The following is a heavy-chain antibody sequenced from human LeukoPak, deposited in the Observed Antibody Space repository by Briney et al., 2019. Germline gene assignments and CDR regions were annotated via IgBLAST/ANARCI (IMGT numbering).Heavy chain of an antibody. CDR1: GFTFSSYS. D-gene: IGHD3-10*01. CDR2: ISTRSSYI. CDR3: AARDSYGSGSYPIDY. Sequence: GGSLRLSCAASGFTFSSYSMNWVRQAPGKGLEWGSSISTRSSYIYYADSVKGRFTISRDNARNSLSLQMNSLRAEDTAVYYCAARDSYGSGSYPIDYWGQGTLVTVSS. V-gene: IGHV3-21*01. J-gene: IGHJ4*02.